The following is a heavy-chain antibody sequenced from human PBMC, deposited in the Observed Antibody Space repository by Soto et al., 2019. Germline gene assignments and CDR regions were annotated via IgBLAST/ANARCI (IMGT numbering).Heavy chain of an antibody. V-gene: IGHV4-31*03. CDR2: IYYSGST. J-gene: IGHJ6*02. D-gene: IGHD6-6*01. Sequence: SETLSLTCTVSGGSISSGGYYWSWIRQHPGKGLEWIGYIYYSGSTYYNPSLKSRVTISVDTSKNQFSLKLSSVTAADTAVYYCARGEYSSSSRDYYYGMDVWGQGTTVTVSS. CDR1: GGSISSGGYY. CDR3: ARGEYSSSSRDYYYGMDV.